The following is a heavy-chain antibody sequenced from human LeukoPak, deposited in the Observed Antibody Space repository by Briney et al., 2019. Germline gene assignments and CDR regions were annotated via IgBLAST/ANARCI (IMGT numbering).Heavy chain of an antibody. Sequence: GGSLRLSCAASGFTFSTYWMHCGRQAPGKGLLWVSRIKSDGSTNYADSVKGRFTISRDHDKIKVSLQMTSMRPEGTGVYYCARAPSEIGGYYPEYFRHWGQGTLVTVSS. J-gene: IGHJ1*01. D-gene: IGHD3-22*01. V-gene: IGHV3-74*01. CDR1: GFTFSTYW. CDR3: ARAPSEIGGYYPEYFRH. CDR2: IKSDGST.